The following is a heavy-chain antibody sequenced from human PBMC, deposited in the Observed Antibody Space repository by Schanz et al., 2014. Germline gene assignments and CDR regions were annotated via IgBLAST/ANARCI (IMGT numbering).Heavy chain of an antibody. CDR2: IYHSGST. CDR1: GYSISSAYY. V-gene: IGHV4-38-2*02. D-gene: IGHD2-8*01. CDR3: AKTNTLLHPWAFDI. J-gene: IGHJ3*02. Sequence: QVQLQESGPGLVKPSETLSLTCTVSGYSISSAYYWGWIRQPPGKGLEWIGTIYHSGSTYYNPSLKRRLPIAVNMPKTQCPESQRFGTAADTAMYYCAKTNTLLHPWAFDIWGLGTMVTVSS.